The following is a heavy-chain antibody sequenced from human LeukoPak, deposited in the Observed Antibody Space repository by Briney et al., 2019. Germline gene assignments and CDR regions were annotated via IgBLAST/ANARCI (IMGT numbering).Heavy chain of an antibody. V-gene: IGHV3-7*02. CDR2: INPDGSEK. CDR3: ARGHHCSIY. D-gene: IGHD2-21*02. CDR1: GFTFSSYW. Sequence: PGGSLRLSCTASGFTFSSYWMTWVRQAPGKGLEWVANINPDGSEKDYVDSVKGRFTISRDNAKNSLDLQMNNVRAEDTAVYFCARGHHCSIYWGLGTLVTVSS. J-gene: IGHJ4*02.